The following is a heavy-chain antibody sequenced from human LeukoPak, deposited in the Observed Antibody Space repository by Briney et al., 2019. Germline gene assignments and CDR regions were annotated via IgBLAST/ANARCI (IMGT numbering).Heavy chain of an antibody. D-gene: IGHD2-2*01. Sequence: PSETLSLTCTVSGGSIDSYYWSWIRQPAGKGLEWIGYIYYTGSTEYHPSLKSRVTISLDTSKNQFSLKLTSVTAADTAVYYCARVYQSAEYYFDYWGQGNLVSLS. V-gene: IGHV4-59*01. J-gene: IGHJ4*02. CDR3: ARVYQSAEYYFDY. CDR1: GGSIDSYY. CDR2: IYYTGST.